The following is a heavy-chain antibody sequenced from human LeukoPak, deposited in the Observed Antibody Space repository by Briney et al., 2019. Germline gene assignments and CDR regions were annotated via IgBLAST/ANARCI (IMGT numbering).Heavy chain of an antibody. CDR3: AKDSYDFWSGYYMFDY. CDR2: ISGSGGST. V-gene: IGHV3-23*01. D-gene: IGHD3-3*01. CDR1: GFTFSSYA. Sequence: TGGSLRLSCAASGFTFSSYAMSWVRQAPGKGLEWVSAISGSGGSTYYADSVKGRFTISRDNSKNTLYLQMNSLRAEDTAVYYCAKDSYDFWSGYYMFDYWGQGTLVTVSS. J-gene: IGHJ4*02.